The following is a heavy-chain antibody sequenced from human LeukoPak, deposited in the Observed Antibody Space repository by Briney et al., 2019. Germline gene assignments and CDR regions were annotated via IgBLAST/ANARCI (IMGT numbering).Heavy chain of an antibody. J-gene: IGHJ6*02. V-gene: IGHV3-30-3*01. CDR1: GFTFSSYA. Sequence: GGSLRLSCAASGFTFSSYAMHWVRQAPGKGLEWVAVISYDGSNKYYADSVKGRFTISRDNAKNSLYLQMNSLRAEDTAVYYCARDEYCTNGVCYGGYYYGMDVWGQGTTVTVSS. CDR2: ISYDGSNK. CDR3: ARDEYCTNGVCYGGYYYGMDV. D-gene: IGHD2-8*01.